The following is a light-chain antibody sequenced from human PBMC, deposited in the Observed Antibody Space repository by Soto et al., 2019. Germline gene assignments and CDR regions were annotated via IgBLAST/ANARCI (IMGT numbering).Light chain of an antibody. J-gene: IGLJ1*01. V-gene: IGLV2-8*01. Sequence: QSALTQPPSASGSPGQAVTISCTGTSRDIGGYDFVSWYQVRPGEAPQLIIYNVNGRPSGVPRRFSGSKSGNTASLTVSGLQAEDEADYYCSSYAGSNNVFGTGTKVTVL. CDR2: NVN. CDR3: SSYAGSNNV. CDR1: SRDIGGYDF.